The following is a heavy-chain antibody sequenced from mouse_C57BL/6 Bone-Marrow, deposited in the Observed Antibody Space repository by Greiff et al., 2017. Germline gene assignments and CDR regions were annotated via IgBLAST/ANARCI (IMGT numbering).Heavy chain of an antibody. CDR2: IDPETGGT. V-gene: IGHV1-15*01. CDR1: GYTFTDYE. D-gene: IGHD2-5*01. Sequence: VQLQQSGAELVRPGASVTLSCKASGYTFTDYEMHWVKQTPVHGLEWIGAIDPETGGTAYNQKFKGKAILTAAKSSSTAYMELRSLTSEDSAVYYCTRSGYSNFYYAMDYWGQGTSVTVSS. J-gene: IGHJ4*01. CDR3: TRSGYSNFYYAMDY.